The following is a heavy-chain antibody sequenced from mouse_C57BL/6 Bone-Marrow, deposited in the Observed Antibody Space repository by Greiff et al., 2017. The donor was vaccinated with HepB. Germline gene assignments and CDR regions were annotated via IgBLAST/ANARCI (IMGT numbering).Heavy chain of an antibody. CDR1: GFTFSSYA. D-gene: IGHD1-1*01. CDR3: TRGGSSYGYAMDY. V-gene: IGHV5-9-1*02. CDR2: ISSGGDYI. Sequence: EVKLVESGEGLVKPGGSLKLSCAASGFTFSSYAMSWVRQTPEKRLEWVAYISSGGDYIYYADTVKGRFTISRDNARNTLYLQMSSLKSEDTAMYYCTRGGSSYGYAMDYWGQVTSVTVSS. J-gene: IGHJ4*01.